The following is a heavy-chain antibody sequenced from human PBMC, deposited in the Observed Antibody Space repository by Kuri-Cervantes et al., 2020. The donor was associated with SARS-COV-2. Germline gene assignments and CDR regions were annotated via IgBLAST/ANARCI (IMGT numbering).Heavy chain of an antibody. V-gene: IGHV4-34*01. CDR3: AREVYGDYAYDY. D-gene: IGHD4-17*01. CDR1: GGSFSDYY. Sequence: GSLRLSCAVYGGSFSDYYWSWVRQPPGKGLEWIGEINHSGSTNYNPSLKSRVTISVDTSKNQFSLKLSSVTAADTAVYYCAREVYGDYAYDYWGQGTLVTVSS. CDR2: INHSGST. J-gene: IGHJ4*02.